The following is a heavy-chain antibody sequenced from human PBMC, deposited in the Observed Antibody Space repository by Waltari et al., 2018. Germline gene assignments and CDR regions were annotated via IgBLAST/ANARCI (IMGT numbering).Heavy chain of an antibody. J-gene: IGHJ6*02. CDR1: GGSISSHY. D-gene: IGHD4-17*01. V-gene: IGHV4-59*11. CDR2: IYYSGST. Sequence: QVQLQESGPGLVKPSETLSLTCTVSGGSISSHYWSWIRQPPGKGLEWIGYIYYSGSTNYNPSLKSRVTISVDTSKNQFSLKLSSVTAADTAVYYCARGSFTGTTYYYYYGMDVWGQGTTVTVSS. CDR3: ARGSFTGTTYYYYYGMDV.